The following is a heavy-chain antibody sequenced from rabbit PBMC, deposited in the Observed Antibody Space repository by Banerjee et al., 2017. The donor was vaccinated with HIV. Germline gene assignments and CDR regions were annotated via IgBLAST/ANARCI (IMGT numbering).Heavy chain of an antibody. D-gene: IGHD6-1*01. CDR3: AVDASDSYEDYFSL. Sequence: DLVKPEGSLTLTCTASGFDFSSGYDMYWVRQAPGRGLEWIACIGGGTGNHYYANWAKGRFTISKASSTTVTLQMTSLTVADTATYFCAVDASDSYEDYFSLWGQGTLVT. CDR1: GFDFSSGYD. CDR2: IGGGTGNH. V-gene: IGHV1S40*01. J-gene: IGHJ4*01.